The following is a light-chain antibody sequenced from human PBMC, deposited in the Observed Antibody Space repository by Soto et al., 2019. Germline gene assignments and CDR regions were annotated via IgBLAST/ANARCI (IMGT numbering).Light chain of an antibody. CDR2: DVT. Sequence: QSALTQPASVSGSPGQSITISCTGTSSDVGRYNYVSWYQQHPGKAPKLMIYDVTNRPSGVSNRFSGSKSGNTASLTISGLQAEDADDYYCSSSASSITVVFGGGTKLTVL. V-gene: IGLV2-14*01. J-gene: IGLJ2*01. CDR3: SSSASSITVV. CDR1: SSDVGRYNY.